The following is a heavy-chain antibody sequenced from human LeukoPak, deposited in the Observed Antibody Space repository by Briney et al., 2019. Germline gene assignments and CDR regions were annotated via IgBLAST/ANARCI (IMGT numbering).Heavy chain of an antibody. Sequence: GGSLRLSCALSGFPLDVYGMRWVRQAPGEGVECVTGIIWKGERTGYADCVEGRFTISRDNDKNSLYLQMNSLRAEDTAMYYCAEDSAYYYDCSGYYYDWGQGTLVTVSS. CDR3: AEDSAYYYDCSGYYYD. CDR1: GFPLDVYG. V-gene: IGHV3-20*04. J-gene: IGHJ4*02. CDR2: IIWKGERT. D-gene: IGHD3-22*01.